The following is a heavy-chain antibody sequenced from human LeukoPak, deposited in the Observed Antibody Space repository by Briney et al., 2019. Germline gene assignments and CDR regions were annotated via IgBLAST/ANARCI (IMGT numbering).Heavy chain of an antibody. CDR1: GFTVSSNY. V-gene: IGHV3-53*01. Sequence: GGSLRLSCAASGFTVSSNYMSWVRQAPGKGLEWVSVIYSGGSTYYADSVKSRFTISRDNSKNTLYLQMNSLRAEDTAVYYCARGYCSSTSCLWGGFDYWGQGTLVTVSS. J-gene: IGHJ4*02. D-gene: IGHD2-2*01. CDR2: IYSGGST. CDR3: ARGYCSSTSCLWGGFDY.